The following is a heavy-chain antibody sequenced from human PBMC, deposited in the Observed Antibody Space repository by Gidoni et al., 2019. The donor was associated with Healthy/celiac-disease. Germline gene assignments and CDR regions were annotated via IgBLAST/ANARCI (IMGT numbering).Heavy chain of an antibody. V-gene: IGHV3-23*01. D-gene: IGHD3-9*01. CDR2: ISGSGGST. CDR3: AKDPYTPQPYGYYDILTGRDY. Sequence: EVQLLESGGGLVQPGGSMRLSCAASGFTFSSYSMSWVRQAPGKWLEWVSAISGSGGSTYYADSVKGRFTISRDNSKNTLYLQMNSLRAEDTAVYYCAKDPYTPQPYGYYDILTGRDYWGQGTLVTVSS. J-gene: IGHJ4*02. CDR1: GFTFSSYS.